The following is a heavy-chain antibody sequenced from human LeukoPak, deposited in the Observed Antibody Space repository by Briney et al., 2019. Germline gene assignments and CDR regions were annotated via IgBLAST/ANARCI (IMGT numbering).Heavy chain of an antibody. D-gene: IGHD5-12*01. V-gene: IGHV3-33*06. J-gene: IGHJ4*02. Sequence: PGRSLRLSCAASGFTFSSYGMHWVRQAPGKGLEWVAVIWYDGSNKYYADSVKGRFTISRDNSKNTLDLQMNSLRAEDTAVYYCAKQHSGYDLGYFDYWGQGTLVTVSS. CDR3: AKQHSGYDLGYFDY. CDR2: IWYDGSNK. CDR1: GFTFSSYG.